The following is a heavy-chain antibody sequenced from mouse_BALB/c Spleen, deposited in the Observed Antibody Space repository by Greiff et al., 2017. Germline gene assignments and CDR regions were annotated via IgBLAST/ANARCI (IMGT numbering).Heavy chain of an antibody. Sequence: VQLQQSGPELVKPGASVKMSCKASGYTFTSYVMHWVKQKPGQGLEWIGYINPYNDGTKYNEKFKGKATLTSDKSSSTAYMELSSLTSEDSAVYYCARCLRFITTATGAMDYWGQGTSVTVSS. V-gene: IGHV1-14*01. CDR3: ARCLRFITTATGAMDY. CDR2: INPYNDGT. CDR1: GYTFTSYV. D-gene: IGHD1-2*01. J-gene: IGHJ4*01.